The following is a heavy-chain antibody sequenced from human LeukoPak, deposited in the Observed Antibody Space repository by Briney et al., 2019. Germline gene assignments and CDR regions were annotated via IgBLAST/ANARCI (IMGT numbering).Heavy chain of an antibody. CDR1: GGSFSDDY. J-gene: IGHJ4*02. CDR2: INPGGST. D-gene: IGHD5-24*01. Sequence: PSETLSLTCTVYGGSFSDDYWSWVRQPPGEGLQWIGEINPGGSTNKNPSLQSRLIMSLDTSKNQFFLNLTSVTAADTGVYYCARVHGHNLGTLDYWGQGILVTVTS. V-gene: IGHV4-34*01. CDR3: ARVHGHNLGTLDY.